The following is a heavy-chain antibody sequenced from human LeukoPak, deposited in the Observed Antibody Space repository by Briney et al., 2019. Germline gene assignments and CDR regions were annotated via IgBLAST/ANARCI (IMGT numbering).Heavy chain of an antibody. J-gene: IGHJ4*02. Sequence: GGSLRLSCAASGFIFSSYSMSWVRQAPGKGLEWVSRINSDGSSTSYADSVKGRFTISRDNAKNTLYLQMNSLRAEDTAVYYCARAGTVTTNYFDYWGQGTLVTVSS. V-gene: IGHV3-74*01. CDR3: ARAGTVTTNYFDY. D-gene: IGHD4-17*01. CDR1: GFIFSSYS. CDR2: INSDGSST.